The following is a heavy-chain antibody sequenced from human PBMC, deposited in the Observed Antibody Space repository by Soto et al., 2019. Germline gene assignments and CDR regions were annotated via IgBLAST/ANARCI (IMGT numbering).Heavy chain of an antibody. V-gene: IGHV3-23*01. CDR1: GFTFSSYA. J-gene: IGHJ4*02. D-gene: IGHD6-19*01. CDR2: ISGSGGST. Sequence: EVQLLESGGGLVQPGGSLRLSCTASGFTFSSYAMNWVRQAPGKGLEWVSVISGSGGSTYYADSVKGRFTISRDNSKNKLYVQMNSLRAEDTAVYYCASRTSGWYFDYWGQGTLVTVSS. CDR3: ASRTSGWYFDY.